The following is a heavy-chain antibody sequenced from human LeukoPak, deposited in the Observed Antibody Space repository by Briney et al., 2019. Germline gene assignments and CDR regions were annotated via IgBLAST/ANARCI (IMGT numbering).Heavy chain of an antibody. CDR3: ARDWEGLGEYWYFDL. CDR1: GYTFTGYY. J-gene: IGHJ2*01. Sequence: GASVKVSCKASGYTFTGYYMHWVRQAPGQGLEWMGWINPNSGGTNYAQKFQGRVTTTRDTSISTAYMELSRLRSDDTAVYYCARDWEGLGEYWYFDLWGRGTLVTVSS. CDR2: INPNSGGT. D-gene: IGHD1-26*01. V-gene: IGHV1-2*02.